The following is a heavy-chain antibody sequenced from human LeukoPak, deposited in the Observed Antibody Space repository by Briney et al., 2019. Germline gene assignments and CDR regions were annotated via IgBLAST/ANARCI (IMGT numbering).Heavy chain of an antibody. CDR1: GFILTSYW. CDR3: ARDLIGYCSSTSCYFDY. CDR2: IKQDGSEK. V-gene: IGHV3-7*01. D-gene: IGHD2-2*01. Sequence: GGSLTLSCVASGFILTSYWMSWVRQAPGKGREWVANIKQDGSEKYYVDSVKGRFTISRDNAKNSLYLQMNSLRAEDTAVYYCARDLIGYCSSTSCYFDYWGQGTLGTASS. J-gene: IGHJ4*02.